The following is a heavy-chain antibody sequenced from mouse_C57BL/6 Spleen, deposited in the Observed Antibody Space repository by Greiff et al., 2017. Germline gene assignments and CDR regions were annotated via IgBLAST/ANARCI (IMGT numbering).Heavy chain of an antibody. CDR2: IYPSDSET. V-gene: IGHV1-61*01. J-gene: IGHJ2*01. CDR1: GYTFTSYW. D-gene: IGHD2-2*01. CDR3: ARGVTTSHFDY. Sequence: QVHVKQTGAELVRPGSSVKLSCKASGYTFTSYWMDWVKQRPGQGLEWIGNIYPSDSETHYNQKFKDKATLTVDKSSSTAYMQLSSLTSEDSAVYYCARGVTTSHFDYWGQGTTLTVSS.